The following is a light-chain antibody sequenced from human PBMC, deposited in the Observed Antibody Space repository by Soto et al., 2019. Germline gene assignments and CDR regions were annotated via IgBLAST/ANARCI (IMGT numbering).Light chain of an antibody. J-gene: IGKJ2*01. CDR1: QSVSSTY. V-gene: IGKV3-20*01. CDR3: QQYGGSSYT. Sequence: DIVLTQSPGTLSLSPGERATLSCRASQSVSSTYLAWYQQKPGQAPRVLIFGASSRATGIPDRFSGSGSGTDFTLTISRLEPEDFAVYYCQQYGGSSYTFGQGTKLEIK. CDR2: GAS.